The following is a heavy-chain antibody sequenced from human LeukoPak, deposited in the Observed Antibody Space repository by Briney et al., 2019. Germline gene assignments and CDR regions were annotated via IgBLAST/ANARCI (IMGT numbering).Heavy chain of an antibody. CDR1: GFTFSSYS. J-gene: IGHJ4*02. CDR2: ISSSSSYI. D-gene: IGHD3-10*01. CDR3: ARGPYGSGSEFDY. Sequence: SGGSLRLSCAASGFTFSSYSMNWVRQAPGKGLEWVSSISSSSSYIYYADSVKGRFTISRDNAKNSLYLQMNSLRAEDTAVYYCARGPYGSGSEFDYWGQGTLVTVSS. V-gene: IGHV3-21*01.